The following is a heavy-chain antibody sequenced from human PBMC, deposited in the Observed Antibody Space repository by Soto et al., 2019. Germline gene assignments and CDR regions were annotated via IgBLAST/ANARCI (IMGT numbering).Heavy chain of an antibody. V-gene: IGHV1-24*01. J-gene: IGHJ4*02. CDR1: GYTLTELS. CDR2: FDPEDGET. CDR3: AGSGSYYNDQGPSQYYFDY. Sequence: QVQLVQSGAEVKKPGASVKVSCKVSGYTLTELSMHWVRQAPGKGLEWMGGFDPEDGETIYAQKFQGRVTMTEDTXXDXAXXELSSLRSEDTAVYYCAGSGSYYNDQGPSQYYFDYWGQGTLVTVSS. D-gene: IGHD3-10*01.